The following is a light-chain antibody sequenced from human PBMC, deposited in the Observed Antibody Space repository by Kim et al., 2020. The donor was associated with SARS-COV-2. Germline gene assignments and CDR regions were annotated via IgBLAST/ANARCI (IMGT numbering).Light chain of an antibody. Sequence: QSALTQPASVSGSPGQSIPISCTGTSSDVGGYNYVSWYQQHPGKAPKLMIYDVSKRPSGVSNRFSGSKSGNTASLTISGLQAEDEADYYCSSYTSSSTVVLGGGPKVTVL. CDR2: DVS. CDR1: SSDVGGYNY. CDR3: SSYTSSSTVV. V-gene: IGLV2-14*01. J-gene: IGLJ2*01.